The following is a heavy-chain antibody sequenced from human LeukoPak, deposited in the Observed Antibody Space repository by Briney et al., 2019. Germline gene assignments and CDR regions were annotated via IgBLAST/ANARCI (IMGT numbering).Heavy chain of an antibody. D-gene: IGHD4-17*01. J-gene: IGHJ4*02. CDR1: GFSLSTSGMR. CDR2: IDWDDDK. CDR3: ARMTVTTPFDY. Sequence: SGPALVKPTQTLTLTCTFSGFSLSTSGMRVSWIRQPPGKALEWLSRIDWDDDKFYSTSLKTRLTISKDTSKNQVVLTVTNMDPVDTATYYCARMTVTTPFDYWGQGTLVTVSS. V-gene: IGHV2-70*04.